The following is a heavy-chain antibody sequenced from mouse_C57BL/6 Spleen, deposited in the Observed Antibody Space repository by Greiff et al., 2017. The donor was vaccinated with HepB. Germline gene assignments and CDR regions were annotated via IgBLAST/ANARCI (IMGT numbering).Heavy chain of an antibody. CDR3: ASEYYGSSYDYFDY. J-gene: IGHJ2*01. D-gene: IGHD1-1*01. CDR1: GYSITSGYY. Sequence: EVQLQESGPGLVKPSQSLSLTCSVTGYSITSGYYWNWIRQFPGNKLEWMGYISYDGSNNYNPSLKNRISITRDTSKNQFFLKLNSVTTEDTATYYCASEYYGSSYDYFDYWGQGTTLTVSS. V-gene: IGHV3-6*01. CDR2: ISYDGSN.